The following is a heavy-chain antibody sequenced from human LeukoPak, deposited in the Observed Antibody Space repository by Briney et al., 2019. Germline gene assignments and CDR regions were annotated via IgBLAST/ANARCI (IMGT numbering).Heavy chain of an antibody. CDR1: GFTFCNYW. D-gene: IGHD6-13*01. Sequence: GGSLRLSCVASGFTFCNYWMSWVRQAPGKGLEWVANIKEDGSQKDYVDSVKGRFTISRDNAKNSVYLQMNSLRVEDTAVYYCVSQQVVPHWGQGTRVTVSS. CDR3: VSQQVVPH. V-gene: IGHV3-7*01. CDR2: IKEDGSQK. J-gene: IGHJ4*02.